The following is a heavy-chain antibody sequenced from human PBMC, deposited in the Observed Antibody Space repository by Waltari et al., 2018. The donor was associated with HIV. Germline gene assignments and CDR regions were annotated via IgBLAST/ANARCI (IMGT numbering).Heavy chain of an antibody. J-gene: IGHJ2*01. CDR3: ARHALRVGASYWYFDL. Sequence: QLQLQESGPGLVKPSETLSLTCTVSGGSISSSSYFWGWIRQPPGKGLEWIGRIYYSGRAYYNPSLQSRVTISVDTSTNQFSLKLSSVTAADTAVYYCARHALRVGASYWYFDLWGRGTLVSVSS. V-gene: IGHV4-39*01. CDR2: IYYSGRA. D-gene: IGHD1-26*01. CDR1: GGSISSSSYF.